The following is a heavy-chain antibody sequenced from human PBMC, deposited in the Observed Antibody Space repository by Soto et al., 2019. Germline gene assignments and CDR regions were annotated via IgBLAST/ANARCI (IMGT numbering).Heavy chain of an antibody. J-gene: IGHJ4*02. V-gene: IGHV4-4*02. CDR2: IYHSGST. Sequence: PSETLSLTCAVSGGSINSSNWWSWVRQPPGKGLEWIGEIYHSGSTNYNPSLKSRVTISVDKSKNQFSLKLSSVTAADTAVYYCARGDYGGNSPHFDYWGQGTLVTVSS. CDR1: GGSINSSNW. D-gene: IGHD4-17*01. CDR3: ARGDYGGNSPHFDY.